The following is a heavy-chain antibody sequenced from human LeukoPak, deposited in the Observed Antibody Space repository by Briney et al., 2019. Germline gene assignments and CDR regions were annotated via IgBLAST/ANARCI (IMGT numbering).Heavy chain of an antibody. CDR2: IFRDGST. V-gene: IGHV3-53*01. CDR3: ARDFFDFWSGSWV. CDR1: GFNVRTSY. Sequence: GGSLRLSCAVSGFNVRTSYMSWVRQAPGKGLEWVSVIFRDGSTYYGDSVRGRFSISGDNSKNMVYLQMNNLRAEDTAVYFCARDFFDFWSGSWVWGQGTLVTVSS. D-gene: IGHD3-3*01. J-gene: IGHJ4*02.